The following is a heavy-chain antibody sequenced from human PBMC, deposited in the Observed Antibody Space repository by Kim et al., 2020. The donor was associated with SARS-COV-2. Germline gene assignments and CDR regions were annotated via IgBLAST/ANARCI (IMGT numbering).Heavy chain of an antibody. CDR1: GFTFSSYG. Sequence: GGSLRLSCAASGFTFSSYGMHWVRQAPGKGLEWVAVIWYDGSNKYYADSVKGRFTISRDNSKNTLYLQMNSLRAEDTAVYYCARATVDTAMGAAPNFDYWGQGTLVTVSS. J-gene: IGHJ4*02. CDR3: ARATVDTAMGAAPNFDY. D-gene: IGHD5-18*01. V-gene: IGHV3-33*01. CDR2: IWYDGSNK.